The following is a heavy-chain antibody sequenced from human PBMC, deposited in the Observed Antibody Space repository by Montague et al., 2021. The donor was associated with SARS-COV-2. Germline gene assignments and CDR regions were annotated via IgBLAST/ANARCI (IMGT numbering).Heavy chain of an antibody. Sequence: SLRLSCAASGFTFSGYAMSWVRQAPGKGLEWVSAISGSGGSTYYADSVKGRFTISRDNSKNTLYLQMNSLRAGDTAVYYCAKASWIQLWFRTPYFDYWGQGTLVTVPS. CDR2: ISGSGGST. V-gene: IGHV3-23*01. CDR3: AKASWIQLWFRTPYFDY. D-gene: IGHD5-18*01. CDR1: GFTFSGYA. J-gene: IGHJ4*02.